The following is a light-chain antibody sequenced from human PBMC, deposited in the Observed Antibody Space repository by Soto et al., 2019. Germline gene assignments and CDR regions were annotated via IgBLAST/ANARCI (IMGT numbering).Light chain of an antibody. CDR1: QGISSW. CDR2: AAS. CDR3: QLYGISPH. J-gene: IGKJ5*01. Sequence: DIQMTQSPCSVSASVGDRVTITCRASQGISSWLAWYQQKPGKAPKLLIYAASSLQSGVPSRFSGSASGTDFTLTINRLEPEDFAVYYCQLYGISPHFGQGTRLEIK. V-gene: IGKV1-12*01.